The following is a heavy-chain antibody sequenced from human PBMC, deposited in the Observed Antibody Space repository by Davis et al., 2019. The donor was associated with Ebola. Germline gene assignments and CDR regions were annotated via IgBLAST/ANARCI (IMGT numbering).Heavy chain of an antibody. CDR2: IYYSGST. V-gene: IGHV4-39*07. CDR1: GGSISSSSYY. Sequence: SETLSLTCTVSGGSISSSSYYWGWIRQPPGKGLEWIGSIYYSGSTYYNPSLKSRVNMSVDTSKKQFSLRLKSVTAADTAMYYCARDYVYWGQGILVTVSS. D-gene: IGHD1-14*01. CDR3: ARDYVY. J-gene: IGHJ4*02.